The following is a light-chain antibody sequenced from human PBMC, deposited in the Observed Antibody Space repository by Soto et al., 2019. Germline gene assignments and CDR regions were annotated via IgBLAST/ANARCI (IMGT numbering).Light chain of an antibody. V-gene: IGKV1-5*01. CDR1: QSIGSW. Sequence: DIQMTQSPSTVSASVGDRVTITCRASQSIGSWLAGYQQKPGKAPKFLIYDASILEAGVPSSFSGSGSGTEFTLTISSLQPDDFATYYCQQYDSYSPSFGQGTKVEIK. CDR3: QQYDSYSPS. J-gene: IGKJ1*01. CDR2: DAS.